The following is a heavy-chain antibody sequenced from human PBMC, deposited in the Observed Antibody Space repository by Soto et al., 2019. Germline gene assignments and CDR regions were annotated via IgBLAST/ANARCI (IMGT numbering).Heavy chain of an antibody. Sequence: PSETLSLTCTVSGGSISSCYWSCLRQPAGKGLAWLGRISTTGRTNYYPSLKRRCINSLDTSYNQFSLRLRSVNAADAPALYCARDRGNHDFDYRGQGTLVTVCS. J-gene: IGHJ4*02. CDR1: GGSISSCY. D-gene: IGHD3-10*01. CDR2: ISTTGRT. V-gene: IGHV4-4*07. CDR3: ARDRGNHDFDY.